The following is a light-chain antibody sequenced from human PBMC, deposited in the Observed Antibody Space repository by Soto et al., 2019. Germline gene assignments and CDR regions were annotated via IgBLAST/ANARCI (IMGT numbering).Light chain of an antibody. V-gene: IGLV2-11*01. Sequence: QSALTQPRSVSGSPGQSVTISCTGTSSDVGGYNYVSWYQQHPGKAPKLMIYDVSKRPSGVPDRFSGSKSGNTASLTISGLQAEDEADYYCCSYAGTYTLLVFGTWTKLTVL. CDR1: SSDVGGYNY. CDR2: DVS. J-gene: IGLJ1*01. CDR3: CSYAGTYTLLV.